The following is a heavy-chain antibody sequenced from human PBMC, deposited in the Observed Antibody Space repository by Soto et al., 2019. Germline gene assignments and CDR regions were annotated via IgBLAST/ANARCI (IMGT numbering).Heavy chain of an antibody. V-gene: IGHV3-48*03. D-gene: IGHD2-2*01. Sequence: GGSLRLSCAASGFTFSSYEMNWVRQAPGKGLEWVSYISRSGSTIYYADSVKGRFTISRDNAKNSLYLQMNSLRAEDTAVYYCAREGIVVVQAVRCDAFDIWGQGTMVTVSS. CDR2: ISRSGSTI. J-gene: IGHJ3*02. CDR1: GFTFSSYE. CDR3: AREGIVVVQAVRCDAFDI.